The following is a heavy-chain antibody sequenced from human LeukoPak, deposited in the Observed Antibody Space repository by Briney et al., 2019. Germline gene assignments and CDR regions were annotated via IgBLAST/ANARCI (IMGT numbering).Heavy chain of an antibody. Sequence: GGSLRLSCAASGFSFSSYWMSWVRQAPGKGLEWVAIIKQDGSERYYVDSVKGRFTISRDNSRNSLYLQMDILRAEDTAVYYCARGRVSGAFDIWGQGTMVTVSS. CDR2: IKQDGSER. V-gene: IGHV3-7*01. D-gene: IGHD5/OR15-5a*01. CDR1: GFSFSSYW. J-gene: IGHJ3*02. CDR3: ARGRVSGAFDI.